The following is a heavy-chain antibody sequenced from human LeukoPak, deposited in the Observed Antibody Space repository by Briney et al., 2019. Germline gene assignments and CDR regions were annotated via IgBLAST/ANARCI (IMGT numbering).Heavy chain of an antibody. CDR1: GDSVSSNDAS. D-gene: IGHD3-10*01. V-gene: IGHV6-1*01. J-gene: IGHJ5*02. CDR2: TFYRSKWYY. CDR3: AREVAMIRGVKNWFDR. Sequence: SQTLSLICAISGDSVSSNDASWNWIRQSPSRGLEWLGRTFYRSKWYYDYEASLKSRITINPDTSKNQFSLQLNSVTPEDTAMYYCAREVAMIRGVKNWFDRWGQGTLVTVSS.